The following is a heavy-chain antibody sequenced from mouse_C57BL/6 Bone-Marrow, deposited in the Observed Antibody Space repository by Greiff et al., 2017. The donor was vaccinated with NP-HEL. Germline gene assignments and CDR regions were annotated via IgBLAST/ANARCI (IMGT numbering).Heavy chain of an antibody. V-gene: IGHV5-12*01. J-gene: IGHJ1*03. CDR2: ISNGGGST. D-gene: IGHD2-5*01. CDR3: ARPPPTIVTPYWYFDV. CDR1: GFTFSDYY. Sequence: EVKLVESGGGLVQPGGSLKLSCAASGFTFSDYYMYWVRQTPEKRLEWVAYISNGGGSTYYPDTVKGRFTISRDNAKNTLYLQMSRLKSEDTAMYYCARPPPTIVTPYWYFDVWGTGTTVTVSS.